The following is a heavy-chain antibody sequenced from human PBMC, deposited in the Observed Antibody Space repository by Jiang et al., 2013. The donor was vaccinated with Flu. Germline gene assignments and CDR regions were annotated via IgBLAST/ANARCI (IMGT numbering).Heavy chain of an antibody. D-gene: IGHD6-13*01. CDR2: INPNSGGT. CDR1: GYTFTGYY. Sequence: SGAEVKKPGASVKVSCKASGYTFTGYYMHWVRQAPGQGLEWMGWINPNSGGTNYAQKFQGRVTMTRDTSISTAYMELSRLRSDDTAVYYCARDNLDSSSWYQTNLGFDYWGQGTLVTVSS. J-gene: IGHJ4*02. CDR3: ARDNLDSSSWYQTNLGFDY. V-gene: IGHV1-2*02.